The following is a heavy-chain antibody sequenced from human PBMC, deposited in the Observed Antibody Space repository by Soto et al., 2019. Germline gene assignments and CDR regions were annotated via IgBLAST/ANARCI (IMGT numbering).Heavy chain of an antibody. CDR3: AKEVEGGYFDY. Sequence: GGSLRLSXAASGFTFDDYAMHWVRQAPGKGLEWVSGISWNSGSIGYADSVKGRFTISRDNAKNSLYLQMNSLRAEDTALYYCAKEVEGGYFDYWGQGTLVTVSS. CDR2: ISWNSGSI. D-gene: IGHD2-15*01. CDR1: GFTFDDYA. V-gene: IGHV3-9*01. J-gene: IGHJ4*02.